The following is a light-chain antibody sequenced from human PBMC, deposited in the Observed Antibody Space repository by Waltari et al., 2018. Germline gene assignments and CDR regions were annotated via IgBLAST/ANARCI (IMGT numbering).Light chain of an antibody. J-gene: IGLJ3*02. CDR1: SGSVSTNYS. Sequence: QTVVTQEPSFSVSPGGTVTLTCGLSSGSVSTNYSPSWYQQTPGQAPRPLIYSTDTRSSGVPDRFSGSILGNKAVLTITGAQAHDEADYHCVLYMGGAVLFGGGTKLTVL. CDR2: STD. CDR3: VLYMGGAVL. V-gene: IGLV8-61*01.